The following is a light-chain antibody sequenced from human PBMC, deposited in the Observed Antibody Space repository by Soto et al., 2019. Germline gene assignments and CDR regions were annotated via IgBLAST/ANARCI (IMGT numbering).Light chain of an antibody. V-gene: IGKV1-33*01. CDR2: DAS. J-gene: IGKJ3*01. Sequence: IQMTQSPSSLFASVGDRVTITCQARQYISNYLNWYQQKPGKAPKLLIYDASNLETGVPSRFSGSGSGTDFTFTISSLQPEDIATYYCQHFDNLPFTFGPGTKVDIK. CDR1: QYISNY. CDR3: QHFDNLPFT.